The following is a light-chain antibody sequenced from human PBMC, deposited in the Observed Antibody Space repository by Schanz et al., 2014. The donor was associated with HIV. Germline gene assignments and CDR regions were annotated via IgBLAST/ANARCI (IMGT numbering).Light chain of an antibody. J-gene: IGLJ2*01. CDR3: TSYAGYGAPAIVV. Sequence: QSALTQPASVSGSPGQAITISCTGTRNDLGSFKEVSWYQHRPGGVPKLIIFDATNRPSGISPRFSASKFDTRASLTISGLQAADEADYCCTSYAGYGAPAIVVFGGGTKLTVL. CDR1: RNDLGSFKE. V-gene: IGLV2-14*03. CDR2: DAT.